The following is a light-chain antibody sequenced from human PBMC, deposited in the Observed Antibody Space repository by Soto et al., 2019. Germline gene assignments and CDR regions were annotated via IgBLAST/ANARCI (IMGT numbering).Light chain of an antibody. CDR3: QQYNNWPIT. J-gene: IGKJ5*01. Sequence: EIVMTQSPGTLSLSPGDRATLSCRASQSVSSSLAWYQQKPGQAPRLLIYVASTRATGIPARFSGSGSGTEFTLTISSLQSEDFAVYYCQQYNNWPITFGQGTRVEVK. CDR1: QSVSSS. V-gene: IGKV3-15*01. CDR2: VAS.